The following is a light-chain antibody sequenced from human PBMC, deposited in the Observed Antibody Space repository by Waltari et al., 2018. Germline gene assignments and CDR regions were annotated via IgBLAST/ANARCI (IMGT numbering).Light chain of an antibody. V-gene: IGKV1-9*01. CDR3: QLLNSSQWT. CDR1: QGINDF. Sequence: IQLTQSPSSLSASVGDRVTITCRASQGINDFLAWYQQKPGKAPKLLIYAASTLQSGVPSSFSGSGSGTDFTRTISSLQPEDFATYYCQLLNSSQWTFGQGTKVEIK. CDR2: AAS. J-gene: IGKJ1*01.